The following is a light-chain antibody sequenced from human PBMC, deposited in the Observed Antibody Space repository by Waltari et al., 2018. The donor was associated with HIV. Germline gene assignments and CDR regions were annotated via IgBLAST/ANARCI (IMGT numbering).Light chain of an antibody. V-gene: IGKV3-20*01. J-gene: IGKJ2*01. Sequence: EIVLTQSPGTLSFSPGERATLSCRASQSVTSSTLAWYQQRPGQAPRLLIYGASSRATGIPDRFSGSGSGTEFTLTINRLEPEDFAVYYCHQYGASPRTFGQGTKLEIK. CDR2: GAS. CDR3: HQYGASPRT. CDR1: QSVTSST.